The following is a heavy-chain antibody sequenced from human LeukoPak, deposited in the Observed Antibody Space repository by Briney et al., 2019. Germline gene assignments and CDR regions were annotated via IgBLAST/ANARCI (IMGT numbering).Heavy chain of an antibody. CDR3: ARINDPGSYSWASPFDP. V-gene: IGHV1-18*01. CDR2: ISAYNGNT. J-gene: IGHJ5*02. Sequence: ASVKVSCKASGYTFTSYGISWVRQAPGQGLEWMGWISAYNGNTNYGQKLQGRVTMTTDTSTSTAYMELRSLRSDDTAVYYCARINDPGSYSWASPFDPWGQGTLVTVSS. CDR1: GYTFTSYG. D-gene: IGHD3-16*01.